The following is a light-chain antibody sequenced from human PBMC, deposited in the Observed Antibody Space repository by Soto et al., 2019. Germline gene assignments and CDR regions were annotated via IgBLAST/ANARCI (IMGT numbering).Light chain of an antibody. CDR3: SSYTTSPSPQGV. CDR1: SSNIGAGYD. Sequence: QAVVTQPPSVSGAPGQRVTISCTGSSSNIGAGYDVHWYQQLPGTAPKLLIYGNSNRPSGVPDRFSGSKSGTSASLAITGLQAEDEADYYCSSYTTSPSPQGVFAGGTKLTVL. CDR2: GNS. V-gene: IGLV1-40*01. J-gene: IGLJ3*02.